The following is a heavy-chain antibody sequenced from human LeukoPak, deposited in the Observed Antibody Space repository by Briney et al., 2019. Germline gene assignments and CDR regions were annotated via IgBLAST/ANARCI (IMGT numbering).Heavy chain of an antibody. Sequence: GRTLRLSCAASGVTFSSYAMHWVRQAPGKGLEWVAVISYDGSNKYYADSVKRRFTIFRDNSNNNLYLQSNRPRADAAAVSYCARDPSTSSEGGLDYWGQGALVTVSS. CDR2: ISYDGSNK. CDR1: GVTFSSYA. J-gene: IGHJ4*02. CDR3: ARDPSTSSEGGLDY. D-gene: IGHD2-2*01. V-gene: IGHV3-30*04.